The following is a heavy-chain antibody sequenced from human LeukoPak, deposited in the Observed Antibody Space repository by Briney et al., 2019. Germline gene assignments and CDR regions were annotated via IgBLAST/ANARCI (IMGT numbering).Heavy chain of an antibody. CDR2: IYYSGST. CDR3: ARVGRQWLVGAFDI. V-gene: IGHV4-59*01. CDR1: GGSISSYY. Sequence: PSETLSLTCTVSGGSISSYYWSWIRQPPGKGLEWIGYIYYSGSTNYNPSLKSRVTISVDTSKNQFSLKLSSVTAADTAVYYCARVGRQWLVGAFDIWGQGTMVTVSS. D-gene: IGHD6-19*01. J-gene: IGHJ3*02.